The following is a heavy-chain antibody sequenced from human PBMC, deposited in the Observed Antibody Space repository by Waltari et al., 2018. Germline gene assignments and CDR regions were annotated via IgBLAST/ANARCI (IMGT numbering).Heavy chain of an antibody. J-gene: IGHJ5*02. V-gene: IGHV1-8*02. CDR1: GCTFITYE. CDR3: ARGRDVFANFDYNWFDP. Sequence: QVQLVQSGAEVLRPGASVKVSCQASGCTFITYEFTWVGQAPGQGLEWMGWVNPNSGATAYAQKFQGRITMTWDTSISTAYMELSNLRSDDTAVLYCARGRDVFANFDYNWFDPWGQGTLVTVSS. D-gene: IGHD3-3*01. CDR2: VNPNSGAT.